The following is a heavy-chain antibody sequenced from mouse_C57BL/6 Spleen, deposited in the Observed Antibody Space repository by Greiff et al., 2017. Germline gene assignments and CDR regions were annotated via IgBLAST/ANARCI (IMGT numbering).Heavy chain of an antibody. J-gene: IGHJ3*01. D-gene: IGHD2-2*01. CDR2: IYPGNSDT. CDR3: TPYGYDGVAY. V-gene: IGHV1-5*01. Sequence: EVQLQQSGTVLARPGASVKMSCKTSGYTFTSYWMHWVKQRPGQGLEWIGAIYPGNSDTSYNQKFKGKAKLTAVTSASTAYMELSSLTNEDSAVYYCTPYGYDGVAYWGQGTLVTVSA. CDR1: GYTFTSYW.